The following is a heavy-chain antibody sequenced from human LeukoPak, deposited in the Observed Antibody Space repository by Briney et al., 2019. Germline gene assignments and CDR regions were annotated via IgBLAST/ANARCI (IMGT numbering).Heavy chain of an antibody. CDR1: GFTVSGYY. J-gene: IGHJ4*02. V-gene: IGHV3-48*03. Sequence: GGSLRLSCAASGFTVSGYYMSWVRQVPGKGLEWVSYIGSSSTTIYYADSVKGRFTISGDNAENSLYLQMNSLRDEDTAVYYCAREGINGGNSDIEYWGQGTLVTVSS. CDR3: AREGINGGNSDIEY. CDR2: IGSSSTTI. D-gene: IGHD4-23*01.